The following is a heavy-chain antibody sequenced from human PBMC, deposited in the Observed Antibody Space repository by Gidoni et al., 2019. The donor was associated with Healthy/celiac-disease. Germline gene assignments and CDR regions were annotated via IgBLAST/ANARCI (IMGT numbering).Heavy chain of an antibody. Sequence: EVQLVESGGALVKPGGSLRLSCAASGFTFSNAWMSWVCKAPGKGRAWVGRIKSKTDGGTTDDAAPVKGRFTNLRDDSKNTLYLQMNGLKTEDTAVYYCSSYVWFDAWGQGTLVTVSS. CDR3: SSYVWFDA. CDR2: IKSKTDGGTT. V-gene: IGHV3-15*02. D-gene: IGHD2-2*01. J-gene: IGHJ5*02. CDR1: GFTFSNAW.